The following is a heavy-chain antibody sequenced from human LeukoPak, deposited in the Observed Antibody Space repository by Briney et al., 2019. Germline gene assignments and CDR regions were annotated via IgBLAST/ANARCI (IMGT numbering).Heavy chain of an antibody. CDR3: ARGNWLLSFDFDY. Sequence: GGSLRLSCAASGFTFSSYAMHWVRQAPGKGLEYVSAISSNGGSTYYANSVKGRFTISRDNSKNTLYLQMGSLRAEDMAVYYCARGNWLLSFDFDYWGQGTLVTVSS. CDR2: ISSNGGST. CDR1: GFTFSSYA. D-gene: IGHD3-9*01. V-gene: IGHV3-64*01. J-gene: IGHJ4*02.